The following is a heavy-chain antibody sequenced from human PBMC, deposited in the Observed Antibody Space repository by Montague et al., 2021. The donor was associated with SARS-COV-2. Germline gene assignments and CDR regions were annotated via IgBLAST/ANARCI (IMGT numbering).Heavy chain of an antibody. CDR3: ARGGYYDYAFDI. CDR2: IYYSCST. Sequence: SETLSLTCTVSGGSISSYYWSWIRQPPGKGLEWIGYIYYSCSTNSNPSLKSRVTISVYTSKNQFSLKLSSVTAADTAVYYCARGGYYDYAFDIWGQGTMVTVSS. J-gene: IGHJ3*02. CDR1: GGSISSYY. V-gene: IGHV4-59*01. D-gene: IGHD3-22*01.